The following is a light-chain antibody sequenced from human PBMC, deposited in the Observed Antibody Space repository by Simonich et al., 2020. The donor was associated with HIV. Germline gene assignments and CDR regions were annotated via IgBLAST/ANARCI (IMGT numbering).Light chain of an antibody. J-gene: IGKJ5*01. V-gene: IGKV1-39*01. CDR1: QRISTY. CDR2: AAS. CDR3: QHYYNWPPIT. Sequence: DIQMTQSPSSLSASVRDRVTITCRASQRISTYLNWYQQKPGKAPKLLIYAASSLQSGVPSRFSGSGSGTEFTLTINSMQSEDFAVYYCQHYYNWPPITFGQGTRLEI.